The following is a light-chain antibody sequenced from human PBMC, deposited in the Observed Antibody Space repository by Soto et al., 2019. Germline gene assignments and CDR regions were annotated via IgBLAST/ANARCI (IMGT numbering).Light chain of an antibody. J-gene: IGKJ1*01. Sequence: DIQMTQSPSTLSASVGDRVTITCRASQSLNIWLAWYQQKPGKAPKLLIYKASSLQSGVPSRFSGSASGTEVTLTITTLQPDDFATYYGNQYNRFPRTFGQGTKVEIK. CDR1: QSLNIW. CDR2: KAS. CDR3: NQYNRFPRT. V-gene: IGKV1-5*03.